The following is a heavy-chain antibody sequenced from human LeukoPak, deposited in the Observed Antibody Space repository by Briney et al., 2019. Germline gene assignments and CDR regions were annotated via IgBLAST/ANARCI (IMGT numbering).Heavy chain of an antibody. CDR2: IYYSGGT. D-gene: IGHD3-22*01. V-gene: IGHV4-59*08. J-gene: IGHJ4*02. CDR1: GVSISSYY. CDR3: ARLPDYYDNSDYYPF. Sequence: SETLSLTCTVSGVSISSYYCNWIRQPPGKGLEWIGYIYYSGGTYYNPSLKSRVTMSLDTSKNQFSLKLSSVTAADTAVYYCARLPDYYDNSDYYPFWGQGTLVTVSS.